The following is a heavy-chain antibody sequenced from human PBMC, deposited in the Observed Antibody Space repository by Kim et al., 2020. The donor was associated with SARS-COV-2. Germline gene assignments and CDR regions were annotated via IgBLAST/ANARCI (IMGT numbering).Heavy chain of an antibody. CDR2: IYYSGST. Sequence: SETLSLTCTVSGGSISSGDYYWSWIRQPPGKGLEWIGYIYYSGSTYYNPSLKSRVTISVDTSKNQFSLKLSSVTAADTAVYYCARDRHGSGELPYYYYYGMDVWGQGTTVTVSS. J-gene: IGHJ6*02. CDR3: ARDRHGSGELPYYYYYGMDV. V-gene: IGHV4-30-4*01. D-gene: IGHD3-10*01. CDR1: GGSISSGDYY.